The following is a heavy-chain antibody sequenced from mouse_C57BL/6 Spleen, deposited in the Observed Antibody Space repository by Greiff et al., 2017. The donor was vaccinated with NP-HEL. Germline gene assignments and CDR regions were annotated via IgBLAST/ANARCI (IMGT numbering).Heavy chain of an antibody. Sequence: QVQLKQSGAELVKPGASVKISCKASGYAFSSYWMNWVKQRPGKGLEWIGQIYPGDGDTNYNGKFKGKATLTADKSSSTAYMQLSSLTSEDSAVYCCARGGPANWDDYWGQGTTLTVSS. CDR3: ARGGPANWDDY. D-gene: IGHD4-1*01. J-gene: IGHJ2*01. V-gene: IGHV1-80*01. CDR1: GYAFSSYW. CDR2: IYPGDGDT.